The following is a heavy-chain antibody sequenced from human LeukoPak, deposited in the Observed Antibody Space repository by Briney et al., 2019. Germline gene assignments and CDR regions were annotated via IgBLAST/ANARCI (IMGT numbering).Heavy chain of an antibody. D-gene: IGHD2-21*02. J-gene: IGHJ4*02. CDR1: GYTFTTYA. CDR2: INVCNANT. CDR3: ARAYCGGDCYNDY. V-gene: IGHV1-3*01. Sequence: GASVKVSCKASGYTFTTYAIHWVRQAPGQGLEWMGWINVCNANTRYSQKFQGRVTITRDTSASTAYIEMSSLRSEDTAVYYCARAYCGGDCYNDYWGQGTLVTVSS.